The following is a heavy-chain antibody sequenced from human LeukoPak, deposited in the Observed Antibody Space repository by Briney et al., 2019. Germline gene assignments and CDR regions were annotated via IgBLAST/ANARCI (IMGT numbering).Heavy chain of an antibody. D-gene: IGHD6-25*01. Sequence: GGSLGLSCAASGFTFSSYSMNWVRQAPGKGLEWVSSISSSSSYIYYADSVKGRFTISRDNAKNSLYLQMNSLRAEDTAVYYCARDLKAAAGGVWGQGTTVTVSS. J-gene: IGHJ6*02. CDR3: ARDLKAAAGGV. CDR1: GFTFSSYS. V-gene: IGHV3-21*01. CDR2: ISSSSSYI.